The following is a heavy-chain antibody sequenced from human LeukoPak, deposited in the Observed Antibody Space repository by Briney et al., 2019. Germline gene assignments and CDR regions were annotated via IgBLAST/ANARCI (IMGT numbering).Heavy chain of an antibody. CDR3: ARLVGGVGYFDL. J-gene: IGHJ2*01. Sequence: SETLSLTCTVSGGSINSYYWTWIRQPPGKGLEWIGYIYYSGSTNYNPSLKSRVTISVDTSKNQFSLKLSSMTAADAAVYYCARLVGGVGYFDLWGCGALVTVSS. CDR1: GGSINSYY. V-gene: IGHV4-59*08. CDR2: IYYSGST.